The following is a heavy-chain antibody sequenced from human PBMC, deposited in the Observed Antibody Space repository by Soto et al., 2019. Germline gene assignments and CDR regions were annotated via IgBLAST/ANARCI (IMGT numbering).Heavy chain of an antibody. J-gene: IGHJ4*02. CDR2: ITGNSAII. V-gene: IGHV3-9*01. CDR3: IGEVSSGGIDH. CDR1: GYSFHLNA. Sequence: EVQLVESGGGLVQPGRSLRLPCVGSGYSFHLNAMHWIRQSPGKGLEWVSGITGNSAIIDYADSVKGRFTVYRDNAKNSMYLQMNSLRVDYTAVYYCIGEVSSGGIDHWGQGTLVTVSS. D-gene: IGHD3-16*01.